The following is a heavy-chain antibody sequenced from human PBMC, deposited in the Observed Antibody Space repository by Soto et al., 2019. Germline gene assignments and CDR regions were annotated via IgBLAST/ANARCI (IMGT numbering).Heavy chain of an antibody. J-gene: IGHJ6*02. V-gene: IGHV3-23*01. Sequence: GESLKISCAASGFTFSSYAMSWVRQAPGKGLEWVSAISGSGGSTYYADSVKGRFTISRDNSKNTLYLQMNSLRAEDTAVYYCAKLKKYSSGWYSSADYYYYYGMDVWGQGTTVTVSS. CDR3: AKLKKYSSGWYSSADYYYYYGMDV. CDR1: GFTFSSYA. CDR2: ISGSGGST. D-gene: IGHD6-19*01.